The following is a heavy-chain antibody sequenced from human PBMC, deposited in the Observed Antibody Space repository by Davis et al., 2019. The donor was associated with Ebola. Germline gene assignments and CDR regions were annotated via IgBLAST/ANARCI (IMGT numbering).Heavy chain of an antibody. J-gene: IGHJ4*02. Sequence: GGSLRLSCVTSGLTFGSYAMTWVRQAPGKGLDWVSAISGGGGTTFYADSVKGRFTISRDNARDSLYLQMDSLRVEDTAIYYCARDAFSLSRYDTEDHWGQGTLVTVSS. D-gene: IGHD3-9*01. CDR2: ISGGGGTT. V-gene: IGHV3-23*01. CDR1: GLTFGSYA. CDR3: ARDAFSLSRYDTEDH.